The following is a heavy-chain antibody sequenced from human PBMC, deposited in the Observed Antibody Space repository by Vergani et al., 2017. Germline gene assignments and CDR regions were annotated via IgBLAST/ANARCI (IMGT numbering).Heavy chain of an antibody. CDR2: IYVSGIT. V-gene: IGHV4-61*02. CDR1: GASINNDFYY. Sequence: QVQPQESGPGLVKPLQTLSLTCTVSGASINNDFYYWHWIRQPAGKGRELIGHIYVSGITDYNSSLQSRISRSGDTSYNQFSLKLTSVTAADTAVYYCARYNKQLRPGAFDVWGQGTMVTVSS. CDR3: ARYNKQLRPGAFDV. J-gene: IGHJ3*01. D-gene: IGHD4-23*01.